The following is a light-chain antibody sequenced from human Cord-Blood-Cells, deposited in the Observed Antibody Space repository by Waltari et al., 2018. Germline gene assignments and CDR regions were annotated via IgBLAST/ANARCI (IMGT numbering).Light chain of an antibody. CDR3: QAWDSSTVV. V-gene: IGLV3-1*01. J-gene: IGLJ2*01. CDR1: KLGDKY. Sequence: SYELTQPPSVSVSPGQTASITCSGDKLGDKYACWYQQKPGQSPVLVIYQDSKRPSGTPGLFSGSNSGNTATLTISGTQAMDEADYYCQAWDSSTVVFGGGTKLTVL. CDR2: QDS.